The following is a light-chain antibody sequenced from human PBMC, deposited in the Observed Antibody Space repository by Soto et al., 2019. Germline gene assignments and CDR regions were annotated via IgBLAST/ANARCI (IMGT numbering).Light chain of an antibody. Sequence: EIVMTQSPATLSVSPGERATLSCRASQSISDNLAWYQQKPGQAPRLLIYGASTRATGIPDRFSGSGSGTEFTLTISSLQSEDFAVYHCQQYNYWPPWTFDQGTKVEIK. J-gene: IGKJ1*01. CDR1: QSISDN. CDR3: QQYNYWPPWT. CDR2: GAS. V-gene: IGKV3-15*01.